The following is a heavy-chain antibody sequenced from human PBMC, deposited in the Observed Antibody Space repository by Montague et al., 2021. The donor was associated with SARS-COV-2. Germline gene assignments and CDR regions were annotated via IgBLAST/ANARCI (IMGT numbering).Heavy chain of an antibody. V-gene: IGHV4-59*12. D-gene: IGHD6-13*01. Sequence: SETLSLTCTVPGDSINTYYWNWIRQPPGKGLEWLGSIFYTGSTNYNPPLKSRVTISLDTSKNQFFLKVTSVTAADTAVYYCARQAAGSYFYYGVDVWGQGTTVTVSS. J-gene: IGHJ6*02. CDR2: IFYTGST. CDR3: ARQAAGSYFYYGVDV. CDR1: GDSINTYY.